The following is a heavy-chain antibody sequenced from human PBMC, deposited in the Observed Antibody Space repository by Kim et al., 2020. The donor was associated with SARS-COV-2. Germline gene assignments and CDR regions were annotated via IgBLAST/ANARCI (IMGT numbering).Heavy chain of an antibody. V-gene: IGHV3-7*03. CDR2: IKQDGSEK. Sequence: GGSLRLSCAASGFTFSSYWMSWVRQAPGKGLEWVANIKQDGSEKYYVDSVKGRFTISRDNAKNSLYLQMNSLRAEDTAVYYCARVLVVPAAMRGAYYYYGMDVWGQGTTVTVSS. CDR1: GFTFSSYW. J-gene: IGHJ6*02. CDR3: ARVLVVPAAMRGAYYYYGMDV. D-gene: IGHD2-2*01.